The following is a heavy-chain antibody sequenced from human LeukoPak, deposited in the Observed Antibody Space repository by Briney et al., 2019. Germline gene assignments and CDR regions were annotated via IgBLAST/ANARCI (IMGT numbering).Heavy chain of an antibody. D-gene: IGHD3-10*01. CDR2: INHSGST. CDR3: ATRRFILWFGESRHFDY. CDR1: GGSFSGYY. V-gene: IGHV4-34*01. J-gene: IGHJ4*02. Sequence: SETLSLTCAVYGGSFSGYYWSWIRQPPGKGLERIGEINHSGSTNYNPSLKSRVTISVDTSKNQFSLKLSSVTAADTAVYYCATRRFILWFGESRHFDYWGQGTLVTVSS.